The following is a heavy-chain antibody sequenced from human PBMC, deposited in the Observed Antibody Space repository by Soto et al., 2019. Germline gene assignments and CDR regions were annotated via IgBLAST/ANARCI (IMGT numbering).Heavy chain of an antibody. D-gene: IGHD2-21*02. V-gene: IGHV4-34*02. CDR1: GGSFRGYS. J-gene: IGHJ5*02. Sequence: QVQLQQWGAGLLKPSETLSLNCAVYGGSFRGYSWTWIRQPPGKGLEWIGEINHSGSTNYNPSLKSRVTISVDTSKNQCSLKLSSVTAADTAVYYCARRRVMTLWFDPWGQGTLVTVSS. CDR2: INHSGST. CDR3: ARRRVMTLWFDP.